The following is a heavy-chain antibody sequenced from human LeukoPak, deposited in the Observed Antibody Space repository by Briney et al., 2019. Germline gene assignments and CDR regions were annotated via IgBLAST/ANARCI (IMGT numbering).Heavy chain of an antibody. CDR3: ARGGVFSSSWFAYFDY. CDR1: GDTFTNYW. D-gene: IGHD6-13*01. CDR2: IYPGDSDT. J-gene: IGHJ4*02. V-gene: IGHV5-51*01. Sequence: GESLETSCKASGDTFTNYWIAWVRQMPGKGLEWMGIIYPGDSDTRYSPSVEGQVTISVDKSISTAFLQWSSLKASDTAMYYCARGGVFSSSWFAYFDYWGEGTLVTVSS.